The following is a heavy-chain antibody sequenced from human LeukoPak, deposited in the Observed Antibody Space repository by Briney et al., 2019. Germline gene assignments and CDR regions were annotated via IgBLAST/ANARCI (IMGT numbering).Heavy chain of an antibody. D-gene: IGHD6-13*01. J-gene: IGHJ3*02. CDR3: ARVGGSRWEVAFDI. Sequence: GGSLRLSCAASEFTFSSYNMNWVRQAPGKGLEWVSSISSSSTYIYYADSVKGRFTISRDNAKNSLYLQMNSLRAEDTAVYYCARVGGSRWEVAFDIWGQGTMVTVSS. CDR2: ISSSSTYI. CDR1: EFTFSSYN. V-gene: IGHV3-21*01.